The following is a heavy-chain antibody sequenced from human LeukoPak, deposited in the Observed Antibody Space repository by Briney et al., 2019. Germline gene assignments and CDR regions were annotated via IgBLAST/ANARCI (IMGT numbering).Heavy chain of an antibody. Sequence: SVKVSCKASGGAFSSYAISWVRQAPGQGLEWMGGIIPIFGTANYAQKFQGRVTITADESTSTAYMELSSLRSEDTAVYYCARRITGTTDWFDPWGQGTLVTVSS. V-gene: IGHV1-69*13. D-gene: IGHD1-7*01. CDR3: ARRITGTTDWFDP. J-gene: IGHJ5*02. CDR2: IIPIFGTA. CDR1: GGAFSSYA.